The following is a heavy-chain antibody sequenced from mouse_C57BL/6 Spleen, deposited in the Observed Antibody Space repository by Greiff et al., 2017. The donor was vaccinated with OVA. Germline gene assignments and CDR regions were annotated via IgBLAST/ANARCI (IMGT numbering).Heavy chain of an antibody. CDR2: INPSTGGT. J-gene: IGHJ4*01. V-gene: IGHV1-43*01. Sequence: EVKLQQSGPELVKPGASVKISCKASGYSFTGYYMHWVKQSSEKSLEWIGEINPSTGGTSYNQKFKGKATLTVDKSSSTAYMQLKSLTSEDSAVYYCARPNYDDAMDYWGQGTSVTVSS. D-gene: IGHD2-4*01. CDR3: ARPNYDDAMDY. CDR1: GYSFTGYY.